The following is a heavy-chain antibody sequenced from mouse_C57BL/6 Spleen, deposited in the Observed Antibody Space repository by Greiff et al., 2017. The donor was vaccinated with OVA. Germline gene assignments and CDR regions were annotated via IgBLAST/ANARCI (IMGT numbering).Heavy chain of an antibody. D-gene: IGHD1-1*01. Sequence: EVQLQQSGPVLVKPGASVKMSCTASGYTFTDYYMTWVKQSHGKSLEWIGVINPYNGGTSYNQKFKGQATLTVDKSSSTAYMGLNSLTSEDSAVYYCARGSKAWFAYWGQGTLVTVSA. J-gene: IGHJ3*01. V-gene: IGHV1-19*01. CDR2: INPYNGGT. CDR3: ARGSKAWFAY. CDR1: GYTFTDYY.